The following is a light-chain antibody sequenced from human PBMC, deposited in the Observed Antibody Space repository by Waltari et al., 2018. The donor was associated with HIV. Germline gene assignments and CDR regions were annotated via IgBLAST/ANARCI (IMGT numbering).Light chain of an antibody. V-gene: IGLV2-23*02. CDR3: CSYAGSSRNV. CDR2: DVT. Sequence: QSALTQPASVSGSPGQSLTISCTGTCRSVGPSNYTSWYQQCPGKAPKLMIYDVTKRPSGVSNRFSGSKSGNTASLIISGLQAEDEADYYCCSYAGSSRNVFGTGTKVTVL. J-gene: IGLJ1*01. CDR1: CRSVGPSNY.